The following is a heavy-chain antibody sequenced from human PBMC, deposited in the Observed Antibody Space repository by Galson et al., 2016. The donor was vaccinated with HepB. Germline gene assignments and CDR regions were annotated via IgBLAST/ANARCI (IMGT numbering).Heavy chain of an antibody. CDR2: ISYDGSTK. D-gene: IGHD5/OR15-5a*01. CDR3: ARGFGSFYEAFDV. CDR1: GFTFTTFG. J-gene: IGHJ3*01. V-gene: IGHV3-33*01. Sequence: SLRLSCAASGFTFTTFGMHWVRQPLGKGLEWVALISYDGSTKHYSDSVKGRFTVSRDNFKNTLFIQMHSLRAEDTAVYYCARGFGSFYEAFDVWG.